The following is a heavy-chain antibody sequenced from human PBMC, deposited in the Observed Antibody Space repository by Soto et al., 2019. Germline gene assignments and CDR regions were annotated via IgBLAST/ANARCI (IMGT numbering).Heavy chain of an antibody. CDR2: ISYDGSNK. V-gene: IGHV3-30*18. J-gene: IGHJ6*03. Sequence: PGGSLRLSCAASGFTFSSYGMHWVRQAPGKGLEWVAVISYDGSNKYYADSVKGRFTISRDNSKNTLYLQMNSLRAEDTAVYYCAKSFTPGYYYYYMDVWGKGTTVTVSS. CDR3: AKSFTPGYYYYYMDV. D-gene: IGHD3-10*01. CDR1: GFTFSSYG.